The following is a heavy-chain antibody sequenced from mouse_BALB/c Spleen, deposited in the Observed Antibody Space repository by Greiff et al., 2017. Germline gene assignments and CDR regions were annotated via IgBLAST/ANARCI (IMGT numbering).Heavy chain of an antibody. CDR1: GFTFSSYG. J-gene: IGHJ3*01. V-gene: IGHV5-6*01. D-gene: IGHD2-4*01. Sequence: EVQLVESGGDLVKPGGSLKLSCAASGFTFSSYGMSWVRQTPDKRLEWVATISSGGSYTYYPDSVKGRFTISRDNAKNTLYLQMSSLKSEDTAMYYCARHSPYDYDEFAYWGQGTLVTVSA. CDR3: ARHSPYDYDEFAY. CDR2: ISSGGSYT.